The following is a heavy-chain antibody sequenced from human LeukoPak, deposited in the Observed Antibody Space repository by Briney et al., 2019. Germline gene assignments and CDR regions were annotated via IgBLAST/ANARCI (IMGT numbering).Heavy chain of an antibody. V-gene: IGHV1-2*02. Sequence: ASVKVSCKASGYTFTGYYMHWVRQAPGQGLEWMGWINPNSGGTNYAQKFPGRVTMTGDTSISTAYMELSRLRSDDTAVYYCARDLSLAVPVQGYWGQGTLVTVSS. CDR1: GYTFTGYY. CDR3: ARDLSLAVPVQGY. CDR2: INPNSGGT. J-gene: IGHJ4*02. D-gene: IGHD6-19*01.